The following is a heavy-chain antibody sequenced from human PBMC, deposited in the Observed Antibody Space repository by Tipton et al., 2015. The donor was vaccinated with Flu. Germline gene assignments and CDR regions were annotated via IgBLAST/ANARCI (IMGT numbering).Heavy chain of an antibody. CDR1: GDSISSYY. CDR2: IYTSGST. D-gene: IGHD4-17*01. J-gene: IGHJ5*02. V-gene: IGHV4-4*07. Sequence: TLSLTCTVSGDSISSYYWSWIRQPAGKGLEWIGRIYTSGSTNYNPSLKSRVTMSVDTSKNQFSLKLSSVTAADTAVYYCARGYPYGDYDWFDPWGQGTLVTVSS. CDR3: ARGYPYGDYDWFDP.